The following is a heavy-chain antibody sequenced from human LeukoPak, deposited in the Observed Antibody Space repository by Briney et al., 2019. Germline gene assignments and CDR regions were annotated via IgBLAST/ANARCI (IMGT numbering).Heavy chain of an antibody. CDR2: IIPILRIA. CDR1: GGTFSSYA. Sequence: GSSVKVSRKASGGTFSSYAISWVRQVPGQGLEWMGRIIPILRIANYAQKFQGRVTITADKSTSTAYMELSSLRSEDTAVYYCAKDRPPRANGAFDYWGQGTLVTVSS. J-gene: IGHJ4*02. CDR3: AKDRPPRANGAFDY. V-gene: IGHV1-69*04. D-gene: IGHD2-8*01.